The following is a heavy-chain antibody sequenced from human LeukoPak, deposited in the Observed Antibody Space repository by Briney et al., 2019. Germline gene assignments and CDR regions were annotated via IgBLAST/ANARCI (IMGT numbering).Heavy chain of an antibody. CDR2: IKQDGSEK. V-gene: IGHV3-7*04. CDR3: ARADYGDYLNYFVY. D-gene: IGHD4-17*01. J-gene: IGHJ4*02. Sequence: GSLRLSCAASGFTFNNYWMSWVRQAPGKGLEWVANIKQDGSEKYYVDSVKGRFTISRDNAKSSLYLQMNSLRVEDTAVYYCARADYGDYLNYFVYWGQGTLVTVSS. CDR1: GFTFNNYW.